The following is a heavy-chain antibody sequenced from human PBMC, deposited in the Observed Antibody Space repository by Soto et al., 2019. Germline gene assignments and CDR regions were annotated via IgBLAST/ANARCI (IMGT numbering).Heavy chain of an antibody. D-gene: IGHD2-8*01. CDR1: GGSISSDNW. CDR3: AGTIHY. CDR2: IYHSGST. Sequence: QVQLQESGPGLVNPSVTLSLTCAVSGGSISSDNWWSWVRQPPGKGLEWIGDIYHSGSTNYDSSLRGRVTISIDKSKNQFSLKLHSVTAADTAVYYCAGTIHYWGQGTLVTVSS. V-gene: IGHV4-4*02. J-gene: IGHJ4*02.